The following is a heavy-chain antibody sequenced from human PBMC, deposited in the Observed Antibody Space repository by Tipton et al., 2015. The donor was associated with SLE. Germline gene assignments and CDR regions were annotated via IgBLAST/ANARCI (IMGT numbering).Heavy chain of an antibody. CDR1: GGSVRDSSCY. J-gene: IGHJ3*02. CDR3: ARSGFYHRADAFDI. D-gene: IGHD3-10*01. Sequence: TLSHTCTVSGGSVRDSSCYWAWIRQPPGKGLEWIGSIYYSGSTYYNPSLKSRVTISVDTSKNQFSLKLSSVTAADTAVYYCARSGFYHRADAFDIWGQGTMVTVSS. CDR2: IYYSGST. V-gene: IGHV4-39*01.